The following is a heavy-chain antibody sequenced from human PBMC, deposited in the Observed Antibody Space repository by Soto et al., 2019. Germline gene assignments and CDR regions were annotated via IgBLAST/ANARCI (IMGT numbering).Heavy chain of an antibody. CDR1: GFTFRSYS. Sequence: EVQLVESGGGLVQPGGSLRLSCAASGFTFRSYSMNWFRQAPGKGMEWVSYISSSSITIYYADSVKGRFTISRDNAKKSLYLQINGLRAEATAVYYCARLEYSSASYGMDVWGQGTTVTVSS. V-gene: IGHV3-48*01. D-gene: IGHD6-6*01. CDR2: ISSSSITI. CDR3: ARLEYSSASYGMDV. J-gene: IGHJ6*02.